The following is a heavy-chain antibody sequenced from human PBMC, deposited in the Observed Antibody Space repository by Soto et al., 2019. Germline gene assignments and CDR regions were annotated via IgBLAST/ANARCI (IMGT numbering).Heavy chain of an antibody. D-gene: IGHD2-15*01. J-gene: IGHJ4*02. CDR2: IIPIFGTA. CDR3: AREGCSGGSCYFGTYYFDY. CDR1: GGTFSSYA. Sequence: SVKVSCKASGGTFSSYAISWVRQAPGQGLEWMGGIIPIFGTANYAQKFQGRVTITADESTSTAYMELSSLRSEDTAVYYCAREGCSGGSCYFGTYYFDYWGQGTLVTVSS. V-gene: IGHV1-69*13.